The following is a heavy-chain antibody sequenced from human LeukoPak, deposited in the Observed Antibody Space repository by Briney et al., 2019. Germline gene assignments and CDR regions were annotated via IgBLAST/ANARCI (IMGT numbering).Heavy chain of an antibody. CDR3: AQGGHDYNPFYY. CDR1: GFTFSTYA. J-gene: IGHJ4*02. Sequence: GGSLRLSCAASGFTFSTYAMGWVRQAPGEGLEWVLSIKGGAGDPFYADSVRGRFTISRNKSKNTLYLQLNSLRAEDTAVYFCAQGGHDYNPFYYWGQGTLVTVSS. CDR2: IKGGAGDP. V-gene: IGHV3-23*01. D-gene: IGHD4-11*01.